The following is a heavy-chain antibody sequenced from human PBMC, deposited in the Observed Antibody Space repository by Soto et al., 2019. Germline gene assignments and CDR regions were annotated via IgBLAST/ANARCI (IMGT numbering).Heavy chain of an antibody. CDR3: LTAPVVWTY. D-gene: IGHD1-1*01. J-gene: IGHJ4*02. Sequence: EVQLVESGGGLIQPGGSLRLSCAASGFTVNNNHMSWVRQAPGKGLEWVSIIYSAGTTYYADSVKGRFTISRDNSKNTLYLQMNSLRAEDTAVYYCLTAPVVWTYWGQGTLVTVSS. V-gene: IGHV3-53*01. CDR2: IYSAGTT. CDR1: GFTVNNNH.